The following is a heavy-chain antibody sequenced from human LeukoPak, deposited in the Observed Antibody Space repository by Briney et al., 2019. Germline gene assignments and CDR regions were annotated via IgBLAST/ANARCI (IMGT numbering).Heavy chain of an antibody. V-gene: IGHV3-30*03. D-gene: IGHD1-26*01. Sequence: GGSLRLSCAASGFTFSSYGMHWVRQAPGKGLEWVAVISYDGSNKYYADSVKGRFTISRDNSKNTLYLQMNSLRAEDTAVYYCATPHSGSYVYWGQGTLVTVSS. J-gene: IGHJ4*02. CDR3: ATPHSGSYVY. CDR1: GFTFSSYG. CDR2: ISYDGSNK.